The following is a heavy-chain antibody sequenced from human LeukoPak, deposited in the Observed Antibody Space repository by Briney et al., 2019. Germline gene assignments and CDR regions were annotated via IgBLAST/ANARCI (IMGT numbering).Heavy chain of an antibody. V-gene: IGHV4-39*01. J-gene: IGHJ5*02. D-gene: IGHD1-14*01. CDR1: GDSISSSSYF. CDR3: ARVTSRLGWFDP. CDR2: MYYSGST. Sequence: SETLSLTCTVSGDSISSSSYFWGWIRQPPGKGLEWIGSMYYSGSTYYNPSLKSRVTISADTSKNQFSLKLSSVTAADTAVYYCARVTSRLGWFDPWGQGTLVTVSS.